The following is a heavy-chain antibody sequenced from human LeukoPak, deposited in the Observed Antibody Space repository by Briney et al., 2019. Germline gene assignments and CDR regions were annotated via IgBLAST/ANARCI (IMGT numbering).Heavy chain of an antibody. CDR3: ARDYCDSSGYYWGAFDI. J-gene: IGHJ3*02. CDR1: GSTVSSNY. D-gene: IGHD3-22*01. Sequence: PGGSLRLSCAASGSTVSSNYMSWVRQAPGKGLEWVSVIYSGGSTYYADSVKGRFTISRDNSKNTLYLQINSLRAEDTAVYYCARDYCDSSGYYWGAFDIWGQGTMVTVSS. CDR2: IYSGGST. V-gene: IGHV3-53*01.